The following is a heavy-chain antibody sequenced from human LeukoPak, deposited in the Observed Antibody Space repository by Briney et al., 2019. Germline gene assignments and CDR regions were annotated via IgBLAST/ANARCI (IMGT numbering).Heavy chain of an antibody. CDR1: GYTLTELS. V-gene: IGHV1-24*01. Sequence: ASVKVSCKVSGYTLTELSMHWVRQAPGKGLEWMGGFDPEDGETIYAQKFQGRVTMTEDTSTDTAYMELSSLRSEDTAVYYCATLSRAAAQYYYGTDVWGQGTTVTVSS. J-gene: IGHJ6*02. CDR2: FDPEDGET. D-gene: IGHD6-13*01. CDR3: ATLSRAAAQYYYGTDV.